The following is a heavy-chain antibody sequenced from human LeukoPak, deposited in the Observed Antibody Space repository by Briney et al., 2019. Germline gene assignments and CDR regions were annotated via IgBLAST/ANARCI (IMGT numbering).Heavy chain of an antibody. CDR3: ARLYSSGWYPGDALDI. D-gene: IGHD6-19*01. CDR1: GGSISSYY. Sequence: SETLSLTCTVSGGSISSYYWSWIRQPPGKGLEWIGYIYYSGTTNYNPSLKSRVTMSVDTSKNQFSLKLSSVTAADTAVYYCARLYSSGWYPGDALDIWGQGTMVTVSS. J-gene: IGHJ3*02. V-gene: IGHV4-59*12. CDR2: IYYSGTT.